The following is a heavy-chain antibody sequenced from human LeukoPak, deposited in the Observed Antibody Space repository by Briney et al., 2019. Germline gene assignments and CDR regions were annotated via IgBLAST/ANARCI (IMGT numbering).Heavy chain of an antibody. CDR1: GFTFGDHH. D-gene: IGHD3-3*01. Sequence: PGGSLRLSCAASGFTFGDHHMDWVRQAPGKGLEWVGRGRNKDNSYTKEYAASVEGRFTISRDDSKNSLYLQMSSLKTEDTAVYYCARVYVDLWSGYSQAYSFDYWGQGTLVTVSS. CDR3: ARVYVDLWSGYSQAYSFDY. V-gene: IGHV3-72*01. CDR2: GRNKDNSYTK. J-gene: IGHJ4*02.